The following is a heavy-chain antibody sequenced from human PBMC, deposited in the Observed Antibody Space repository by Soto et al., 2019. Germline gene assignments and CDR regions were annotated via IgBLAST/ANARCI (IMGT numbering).Heavy chain of an antibody. D-gene: IGHD3-22*01. CDR2: IYDSGST. V-gene: IGHV4-59*08. CDR1: DGSISSYY. CDR3: ARLYSYYDSSGYPDY. Sequence: PSETLSLTCTVSDGSISSYYWSWIRQPPGKGLEWIGYIYDSGSTNYNPSLKSRVTISVDTSKNQFSLKLSSVTAADTAVYYCARLYSYYDSSGYPDYWGQGTLVTVS. J-gene: IGHJ4*02.